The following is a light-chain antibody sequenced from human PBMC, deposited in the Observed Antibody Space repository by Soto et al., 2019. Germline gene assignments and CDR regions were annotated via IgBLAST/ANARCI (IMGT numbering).Light chain of an antibody. V-gene: IGKV3-20*01. CDR2: GAS. CDR3: EQFGSSPIT. J-gene: IGKJ5*01. CDR1: QSVSSTF. Sequence: EIVLTQSPGTLSLSPGERATLSCRASQSVSSTFLAWYQHKPGQAPRLLIYGASTRATDIPDRFSGSGSGTDFTLTISRLEPEDFAVYYCEQFGSSPITFGQGTRL.